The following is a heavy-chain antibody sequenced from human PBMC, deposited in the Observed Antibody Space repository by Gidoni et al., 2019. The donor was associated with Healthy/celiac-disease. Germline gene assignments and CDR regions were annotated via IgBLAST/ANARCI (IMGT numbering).Heavy chain of an antibody. CDR2: IRSKAYDETT. CDR1: GFTFGDYA. V-gene: IGHV3-49*05. Sequence: EVPLVVSGAGLGKPVRALRLSCTAPGFTFGDYAMSWFRQAPGKGLEWVGFIRSKAYDETTEYAASVKGRFTISRDDSKSIAYLQMNSLKTEDTGVYYCTREYGGFDYWGQGTLVTVSS. J-gene: IGHJ4*02. D-gene: IGHD3-16*01. CDR3: TREYGGFDY.